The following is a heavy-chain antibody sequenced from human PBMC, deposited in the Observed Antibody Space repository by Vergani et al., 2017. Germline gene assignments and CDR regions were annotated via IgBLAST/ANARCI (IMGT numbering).Heavy chain of an antibody. CDR2: INHGGST. Sequence: QVQLQQWGAGLLKPSETLSLTCAVYGGSFSGYYWSWIRQPPGKGLEWIGEINHGGSTNYNPALKSRVTISVDTSKNQFSLKLSSVTAADTAVYYCARGKRYFDWLLLGFDYWGQGTLVTVSS. J-gene: IGHJ4*02. D-gene: IGHD3-9*01. CDR1: GGSFSGYY. V-gene: IGHV4-34*01. CDR3: ARGKRYFDWLLLGFDY.